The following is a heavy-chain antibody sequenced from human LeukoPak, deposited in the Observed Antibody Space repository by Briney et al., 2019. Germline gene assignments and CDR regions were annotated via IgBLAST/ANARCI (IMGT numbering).Heavy chain of an antibody. CDR2: INVGNGDT. Sequence: WASVKVSCKASGYTFTNYAMHWVRQAPGQRLEWMGWINVGNGDTKYSQKFQGRVTITRDTSATTAYMELSSLRSEDTAVYYCARGFRITMVRGVSPGPLNWFDPWGQGTLVTVSS. CDR1: GYTFTNYA. V-gene: IGHV1-3*01. D-gene: IGHD3-10*01. J-gene: IGHJ5*02. CDR3: ARGFRITMVRGVSPGPLNWFDP.